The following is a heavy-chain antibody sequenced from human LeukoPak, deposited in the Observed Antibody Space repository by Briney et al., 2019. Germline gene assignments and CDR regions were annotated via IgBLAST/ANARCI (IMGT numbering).Heavy chain of an antibody. D-gene: IGHD2/OR15-2a*01. CDR1: GATFDKNA. Sequence: GASVTVSFKAFGATFDKNAISWVRQAPGQGLEWMGRFIPMVGIATYAQKFQGRVTINADRSTSTAYMDLSSPRSDDTAVYYCARRQAVGVPVAIDAYYSYGMDVWGQGTAVTVSS. J-gene: IGHJ6*02. V-gene: IGHV1-69*04. CDR2: FIPMVGIA. CDR3: ARRQAVGVPVAIDAYYSYGMDV.